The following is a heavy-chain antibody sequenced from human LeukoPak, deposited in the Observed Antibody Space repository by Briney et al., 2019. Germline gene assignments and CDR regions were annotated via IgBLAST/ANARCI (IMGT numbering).Heavy chain of an antibody. CDR1: GFTFDDYA. D-gene: IGHD1-1*01. CDR2: ISWNSGSI. CDR3: AKGGSTTLYYYYYMDV. J-gene: IGHJ6*03. V-gene: IGHV3-9*01. Sequence: GGSLRLSCAASGFTFDDYAMHWVRQAPGKGLEWVSGISWNSGSIGYADSVKGRFTISRDNAKNSLYLQMNSLRAEDTALYYCAKGGSTTLYYYYYMDVWGKGTTVTISS.